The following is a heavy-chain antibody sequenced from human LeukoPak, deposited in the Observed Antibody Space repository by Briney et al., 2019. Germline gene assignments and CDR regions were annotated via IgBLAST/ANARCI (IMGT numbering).Heavy chain of an antibody. CDR2: INPTSGGT. Sequence: EASVKVSCKASAYTFTGYYMHWVRQAPGQGLEWMGWINPTSGGTNYAQKFQGRVTMTRDTSISTAYMELSRLTSDDTAVYYCARDKSSGYSYPDAFDVWGQGTMVTVSS. CDR1: AYTFTGYY. CDR3: ARDKSSGYSYPDAFDV. D-gene: IGHD3-22*01. V-gene: IGHV1-2*02. J-gene: IGHJ3*01.